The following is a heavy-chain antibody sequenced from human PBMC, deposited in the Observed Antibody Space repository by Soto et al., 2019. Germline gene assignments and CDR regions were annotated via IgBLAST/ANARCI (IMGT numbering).Heavy chain of an antibody. CDR1: GDSISRGYH. Sequence: SETLSLTCTVSGDSISRGYHWAWIRQSPTKGLEWIASIYHTGTPYSNPSLKSRVTIFADTSKNQSSLKLTSVTAADTAVYFCARLTGGNWFDPWGQGTLVTVSS. V-gene: IGHV4-38-2*02. CDR2: IYHTGTP. J-gene: IGHJ5*02. D-gene: IGHD7-27*01. CDR3: ARLTGGNWFDP.